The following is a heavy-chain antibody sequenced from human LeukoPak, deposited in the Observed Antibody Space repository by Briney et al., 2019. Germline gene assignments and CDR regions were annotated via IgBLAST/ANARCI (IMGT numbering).Heavy chain of an antibody. CDR3: ARKITVVVGWFDP. J-gene: IGHJ5*02. V-gene: IGHV3-7*01. Sequence: PGGSLRPSCAASGFTFSSYAMSRVRQAPGKGLEWVANIKQDGSEKYYVDSVKGRFTISRDNAKNSLYLQMNSLRAEDTAVYYCARKITVVVGWFDPWGQGTLVTVSS. CDR2: IKQDGSEK. CDR1: GFTFSSYA. D-gene: IGHD2-15*01.